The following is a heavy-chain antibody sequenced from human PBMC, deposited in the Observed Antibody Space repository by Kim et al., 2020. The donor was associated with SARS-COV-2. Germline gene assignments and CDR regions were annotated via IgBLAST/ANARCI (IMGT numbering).Heavy chain of an antibody. D-gene: IGHD3-16*02. J-gene: IGHJ3*02. Sequence: RFTISRDNAKNSLYLQMNSLRAEDTAVYYCARGGLRLRELSLLHDAFDIWGQGTMVTVSS. V-gene: IGHV3-11*06. CDR3: ARGGLRLRELSLLHDAFDI.